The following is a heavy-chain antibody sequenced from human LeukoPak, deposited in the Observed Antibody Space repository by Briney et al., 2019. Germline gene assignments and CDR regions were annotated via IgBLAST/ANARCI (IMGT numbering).Heavy chain of an antibody. J-gene: IGHJ4*02. CDR3: AKDPYYYGSGSYFDY. Sequence: GGSLRLSCAASGFTFDDYGMSWVRQAPGKGLEWVSGINWNGGSTAYADSVKGRFTISRDNSKNTLYLQMNSLRAEDTAVYYCAKDPYYYGSGSYFDYWGQGTLVTVSS. D-gene: IGHD3-10*01. CDR1: GFTFDDYG. CDR2: INWNGGST. V-gene: IGHV3-20*04.